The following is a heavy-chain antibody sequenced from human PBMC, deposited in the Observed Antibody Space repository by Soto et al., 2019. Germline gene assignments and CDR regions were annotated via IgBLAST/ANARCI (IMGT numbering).Heavy chain of an antibody. D-gene: IGHD3-22*01. CDR2: INHSGST. J-gene: IGHJ4*02. CDR1: GGSFIGYY. CDR3: ASKKRYYYDSSGYYFQ. V-gene: IGHV4-34*01. Sequence: SETLSLTCAVYGGSFIGYYWSWIRQPPGKGLEWIGEINHSGSTNYNPSLKSRVTISVDTSKNQFSLKLSSVTAADTAVYYCASKKRYYYDSSGYYFQWGQGTLVTVSS.